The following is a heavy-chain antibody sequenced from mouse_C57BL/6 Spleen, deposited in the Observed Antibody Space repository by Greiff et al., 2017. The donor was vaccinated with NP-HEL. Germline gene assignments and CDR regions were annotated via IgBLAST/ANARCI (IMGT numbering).Heavy chain of an antibody. J-gene: IGHJ2*01. Sequence: EVKLVESGGGLVKPRGSLKLSCAASGFTFSSYTMSWVRQTPEKRLEWVATISGGGGNTYYPDSVKGRFTISRDNAKNTLYLQMSRLRSEDTALYYCARHQGYYGRSSYFDYWGKGTTLTVSS. CDR1: GFTFSSYT. CDR3: ARHQGYYGRSSYFDY. V-gene: IGHV5-9*01. CDR2: ISGGGGNT. D-gene: IGHD1-1*01.